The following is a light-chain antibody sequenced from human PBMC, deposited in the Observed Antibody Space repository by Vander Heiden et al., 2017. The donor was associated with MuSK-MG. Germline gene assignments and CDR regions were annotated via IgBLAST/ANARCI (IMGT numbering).Light chain of an antibody. V-gene: IGKV1-33*01. Sequence: IQMSQSPSSLSASVGDRVTIPCQASQDISNYLNWYQQKPGKAPKLLIYDASNLKTGVPSRFSGSGSGTDFTFTISSLQPEDFANYYCQQDNNLPITFGQGTQLEIK. CDR2: DAS. J-gene: IGKJ5*01. CDR1: QDISNY. CDR3: QQDNNLPIT.